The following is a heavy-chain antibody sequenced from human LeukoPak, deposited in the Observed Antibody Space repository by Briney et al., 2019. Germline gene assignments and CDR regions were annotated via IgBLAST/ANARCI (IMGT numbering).Heavy chain of an antibody. CDR1: GFTFSSYA. Sequence: GGSLRLSCADSGFTFSSYAMSWVRQAPRKGLEWVSAISGSGGSTYYADSVKGRFTISRDNSKNTLYLQMNSLRAEDTAVYYCAKGGRGWLQFENWFDPWGQGTLVTVSS. CDR3: AKGGRGWLQFENWFDP. CDR2: ISGSGGST. J-gene: IGHJ5*02. V-gene: IGHV3-23*01. D-gene: IGHD5-24*01.